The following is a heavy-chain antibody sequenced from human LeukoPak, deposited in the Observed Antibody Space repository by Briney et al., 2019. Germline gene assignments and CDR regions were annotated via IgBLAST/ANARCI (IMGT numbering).Heavy chain of an antibody. J-gene: IGHJ4*02. CDR2: INPNSGGT. CDR3: ARGIMITSAFDY. Sequence: ASVKVSCKASGYTFTGYYMHWVRQAPGQGLEWMGWINPNSGGTNYAQKFQGRVTMTRDTSISTAYMELSRLRSDDAAVYYCARGIMITSAFDYWGQGTLVTVSS. V-gene: IGHV1-2*02. CDR1: GYTFTGYY. D-gene: IGHD3-16*01.